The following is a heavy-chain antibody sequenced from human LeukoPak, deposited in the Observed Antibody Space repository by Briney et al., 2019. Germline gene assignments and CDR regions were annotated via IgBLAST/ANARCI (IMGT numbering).Heavy chain of an antibody. D-gene: IGHD3-10*01. CDR1: GGSISSYY. CDR2: IYTSGST. V-gene: IGHV4-4*08. Sequence: SETLSLTCTVSGGSISSYYWSWIRQPPGKGLEWIGRIYTSGSTNYNPSLKSRVTISVDTSKNQFSLKLSSVTAADTAVYYCARDGPTYGSGSYGDAFDIWGQGTMVTVSS. CDR3: ARDGPTYGSGSYGDAFDI. J-gene: IGHJ3*02.